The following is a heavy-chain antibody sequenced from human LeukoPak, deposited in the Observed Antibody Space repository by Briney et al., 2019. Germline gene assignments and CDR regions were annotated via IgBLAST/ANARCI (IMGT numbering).Heavy chain of an antibody. CDR2: INWNGGST. CDR3: ARYPSTTWAFDI. CDR1: GFTFDDYG. V-gene: IGHV3-20*04. J-gene: IGHJ3*02. Sequence: GGSLRLSCAASGFTFDDYGMSWVRQAPGKGLEWVSGINWNGGSTGYADSVKGRFTTSRDNAKNSLYLQMNSLRAEDTAVYYCARYPSTTWAFDIWGQGTMVTVSS. D-gene: IGHD1-14*01.